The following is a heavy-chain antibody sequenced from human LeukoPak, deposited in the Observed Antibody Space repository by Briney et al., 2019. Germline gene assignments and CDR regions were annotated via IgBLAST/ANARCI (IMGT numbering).Heavy chain of an antibody. Sequence: PSETLSLTCAVYGGSFSGYYWSWIRQPPGKGLEWIGEINHSGSTNYNSSLKSRVTISVDTSKNQFSLKLSSVTAADTAVYYCARGGGDYYDSSGYYYVNFDYWGQGTLVTVSS. D-gene: IGHD3-22*01. V-gene: IGHV4-34*01. CDR3: ARGGGDYYDSSGYYYVNFDY. CDR2: INHSGST. CDR1: GGSFSGYY. J-gene: IGHJ4*02.